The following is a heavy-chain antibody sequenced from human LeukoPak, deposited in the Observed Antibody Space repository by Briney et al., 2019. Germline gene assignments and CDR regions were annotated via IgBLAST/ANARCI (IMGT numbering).Heavy chain of an antibody. Sequence: GGSLRLSCAASGFTFSNAWMSWVRQAPGKGLEWVGRIKSKADGGTTDYAAPVKGRFTISRDDSKNTLYLEMNSLKTEDTAVYHCTTPDSSGWHPMPYWGQGTLVTVSS. J-gene: IGHJ4*02. V-gene: IGHV3-15*01. CDR2: IKSKADGGTT. CDR3: TTPDSSGWHPMPY. D-gene: IGHD6-19*01. CDR1: GFTFSNAW.